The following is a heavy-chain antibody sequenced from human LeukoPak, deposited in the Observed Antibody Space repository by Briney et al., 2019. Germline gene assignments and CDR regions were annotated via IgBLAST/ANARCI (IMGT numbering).Heavy chain of an antibody. CDR1: RGTFISYA. V-gene: IGHV1-69*13. J-gene: IGHJ4*02. CDR2: IIPIFGTA. D-gene: IGHD3-22*01. CDR3: ASDYRHNYYDSSGPSAF. Sequence: GASVTVSLMASRGTFISYAISWVRQAPGQGLEWMGGIIPIFGTANYAQKFQGRVTITADESTSTAYMELSSLRTEDTAVYYCASDYRHNYYDSSGPSAFWGQGTLVTVSS.